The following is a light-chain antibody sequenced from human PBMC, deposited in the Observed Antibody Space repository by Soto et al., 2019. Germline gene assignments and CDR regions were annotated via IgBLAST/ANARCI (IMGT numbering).Light chain of an antibody. CDR1: QNVNSN. V-gene: IGKV3-15*01. Sequence: EIAMTQSPATLSVSPGQKATLSCRASQNVNSNLAWYQQKPGHAPSLLMYDVSTRATGFPARFSGSGSGTEFTLTISSLQSEDSAIYYCQQYNTLNTFGQGTKLENK. CDR3: QQYNTLNT. CDR2: DVS. J-gene: IGKJ2*01.